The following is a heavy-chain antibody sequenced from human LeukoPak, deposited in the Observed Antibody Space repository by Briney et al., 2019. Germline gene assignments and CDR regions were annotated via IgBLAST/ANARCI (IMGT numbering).Heavy chain of an antibody. J-gene: IGHJ5*01. CDR2: IFYSGST. CDR3: ARQIAVVEPTDPNWFDS. D-gene: IGHD2-21*01. Sequence: PSETQSLTCSVSGDSISSSSYYWGWIRQPPGKGLEWIGSIFYSGSTYYTPSLKSRVTMSLDTSKNQFSLRLTSVTAADTAVYYCARQIAVVEPTDPNWFDSWGQGTLVTVSS. CDR1: GDSISSSSYY. V-gene: IGHV4-39*07.